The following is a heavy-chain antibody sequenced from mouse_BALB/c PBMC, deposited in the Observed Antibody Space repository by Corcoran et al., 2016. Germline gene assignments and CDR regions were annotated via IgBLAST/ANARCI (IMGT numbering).Heavy chain of an antibody. CDR1: GFNIKDTY. Sequence: EVQLQQSGAELVKPGASVKLSCTASGFNIKDTYMHWVKQRPEQGLEWIGRIDPANGNTKYDPKFQGKATITADTSSNTAYLQLSSLTSEDPAVYYWARGGGYPAWFAYWGQGTLVTVSA. J-gene: IGHJ3*01. D-gene: IGHD2-2*01. CDR2: IDPANGNT. V-gene: IGHV14-3*02. CDR3: ARGGGYPAWFAY.